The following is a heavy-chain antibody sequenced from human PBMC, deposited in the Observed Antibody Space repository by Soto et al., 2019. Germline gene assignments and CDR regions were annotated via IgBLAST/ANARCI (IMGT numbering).Heavy chain of an antibody. CDR3: ATVVNCSGGSCYDKGFDP. J-gene: IGHJ5*02. CDR1: GYTLTDLS. D-gene: IGHD2-15*01. Sequence: GASVKVSCKVSGYTLTDLSMHWVRQAPGKGLEWMGGFDPEDGETIYAQKFQGRVTMTEDTSTDTAYMELSSLRSEDTAVYYCATVVNCSGGSCYDKGFDPWGQGTLVTVSS. CDR2: FDPEDGET. V-gene: IGHV1-24*01.